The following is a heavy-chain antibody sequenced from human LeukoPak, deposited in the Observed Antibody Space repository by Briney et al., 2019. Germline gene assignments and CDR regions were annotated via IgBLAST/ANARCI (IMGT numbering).Heavy chain of an antibody. D-gene: IGHD1-26*01. CDR2: INHSGST. V-gene: IGHV4-34*01. CDR1: GGSFSDYY. Sequence: SETLSLTCAVYGGSFSDYYWSWIRQPPGKGLEWIGEINHSGSTNYNPSLKSRVTISVDTSKNQFSLKLSSVTAADTAVYYCARAWELLYYFDYWGQGTLVTVSS. CDR3: ARAWELLYYFDY. J-gene: IGHJ4*02.